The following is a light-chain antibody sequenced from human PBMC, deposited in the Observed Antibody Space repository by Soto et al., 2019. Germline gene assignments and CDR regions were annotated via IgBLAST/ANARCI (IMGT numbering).Light chain of an antibody. V-gene: IGKV3-15*01. Sequence: EIAMTQAPATLSLSPGERATLSCRASQSITNNVAWYQQNPGQAPRLVIDGANTRATSIPARFSGSGSGTEFTLTISSLQSENFADYYRQQYNNWWTFGQGTKVDIK. CDR1: QSITNN. J-gene: IGKJ1*01. CDR3: QQYNNWWT. CDR2: GAN.